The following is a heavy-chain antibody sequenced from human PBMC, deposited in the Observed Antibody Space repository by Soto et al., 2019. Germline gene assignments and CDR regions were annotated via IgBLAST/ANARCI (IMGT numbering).Heavy chain of an antibody. CDR1: GFTFSSYA. V-gene: IGHV3-30-3*01. CDR3: AREGQWLVRNYYYGMDV. J-gene: IGHJ6*02. Sequence: PGGSLRLSCAASGFTFSSYAMHWVRQAPGKGLEWVAVISYDGSNKYYADSVKGRFTISRDNSKNTLYLQMNSLRAEDTAVYYCAREGQWLVRNYYYGMDVWGQGTTVTVSS. D-gene: IGHD6-19*01. CDR2: ISYDGSNK.